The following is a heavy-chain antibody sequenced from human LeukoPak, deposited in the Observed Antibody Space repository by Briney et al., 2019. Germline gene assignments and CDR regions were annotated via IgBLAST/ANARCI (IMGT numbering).Heavy chain of an antibody. V-gene: IGHV4-4*02. CDR1: GGSISSSNW. D-gene: IGHD3-22*01. CDR2: IYHSGST. CDR3: ARTMDYDSSGYYAFDI. J-gene: IGHJ3*02. Sequence: PSETLSLTCAVSGGSISSSNWWSWIRQPPGKGLEWIGEIYHSGSTNYNPSLKSRVTISVDKSKTQFSLKLSSVTAADTAVYYCARTMDYDSSGYYAFDIWGQGTMVTVSS.